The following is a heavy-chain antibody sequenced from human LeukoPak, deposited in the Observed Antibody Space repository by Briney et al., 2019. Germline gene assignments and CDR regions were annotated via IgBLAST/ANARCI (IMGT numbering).Heavy chain of an antibody. J-gene: IGHJ3*02. Sequence: KTSGTLSLTCAVSGGSISSSHWWNWVRPPPGKGLEWIGEIYHGGSTNYNSTLKSRVTISVDKSKNQFSLKLSSVTAADTAVYYCARGRSYYYDSSGYYSDAFDIWGQGTVVTVSS. CDR3: ARGRSYYYDSSGYYSDAFDI. CDR2: IYHGGST. D-gene: IGHD3-22*01. V-gene: IGHV4-4*02. CDR1: GGSISSSHW.